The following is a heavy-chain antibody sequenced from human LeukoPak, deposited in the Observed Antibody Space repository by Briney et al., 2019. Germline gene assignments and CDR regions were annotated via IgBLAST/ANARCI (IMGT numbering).Heavy chain of an antibody. J-gene: IGHJ2*01. Sequence: SETLSLTCAVYGGSFSGYYWSWIRQPPGKGLEWIGEINHSGSTNYNPSLKSRVTISVDRSKNQFSLKLSSVTAADTAVYYCARAQNLIVVVPAANSYTSSDWYFDLWGRGTLVTVSS. D-gene: IGHD2-2*01. CDR3: ARAQNLIVVVPAANSYTSSDWYFDL. CDR1: GGSFSGYY. V-gene: IGHV4-34*01. CDR2: INHSGST.